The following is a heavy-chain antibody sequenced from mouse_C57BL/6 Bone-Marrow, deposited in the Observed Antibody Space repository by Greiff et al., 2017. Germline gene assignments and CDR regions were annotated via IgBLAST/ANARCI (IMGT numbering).Heavy chain of an antibody. V-gene: IGHV1-69*01. D-gene: IGHD1-1*01. CDR3: ARDRYCGSSWFAY. CDR2: IDPSDSYT. CDR1: GYTFTSYW. Sequence: QVQLQQPGAELVMPGASVKLSCKASGYTFTSYWMHWVKQRPGQGLEWIGEIDPSDSYTNYNQKFKGKSTLTVDKSSSTAYMQLSSLTSEDSAVYYCARDRYCGSSWFAYWGQGTMVTVSA. J-gene: IGHJ3*01.